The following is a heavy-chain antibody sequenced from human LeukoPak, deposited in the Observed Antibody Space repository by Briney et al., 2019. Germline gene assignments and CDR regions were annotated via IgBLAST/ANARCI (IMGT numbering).Heavy chain of an antibody. CDR1: GFTFTRFW. D-gene: IGHD6-19*01. V-gene: IGHV3-7*01. CDR3: ARTYPGIALAGTFDY. Sequence: GGSLRLSCAASGFTFTRFWLTWVRQSPGKGLEWVANINPDGTKTTYVDSVEGRFAISRDNAKNSVFLLMTSLRAEDTAMYYCARTYPGIALAGTFDYWGQGTLVTVSS. J-gene: IGHJ4*02. CDR2: INPDGTKT.